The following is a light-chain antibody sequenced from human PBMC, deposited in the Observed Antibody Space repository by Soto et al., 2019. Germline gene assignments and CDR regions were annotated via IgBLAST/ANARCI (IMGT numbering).Light chain of an antibody. J-gene: IGKJ1*01. V-gene: IGKV1-17*01. Sequence: DIQMTQSPSSLSASVGDRVSITCRASQGIRNNVGWYQQKPGEAPKRLIYAASSLQSGVPSRFSGSGSGTEFILTISSLQPEDIATYYCLQQKTYPWTFGQGTKVDI. CDR2: AAS. CDR3: LQQKTYPWT. CDR1: QGIRNN.